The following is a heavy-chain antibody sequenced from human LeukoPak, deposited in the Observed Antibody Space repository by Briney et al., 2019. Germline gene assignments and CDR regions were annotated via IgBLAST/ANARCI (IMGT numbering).Heavy chain of an antibody. D-gene: IGHD3-9*01. Sequence: GASVNVSCKASVYTLTSYYMHWVRQAPGQGPEWMGVINPSGGSTTSYAQKIQGRVTMTRDTSMSTVTMELSSLRSEDTAVYYCARGTLRYFDFWGQGTLVTVSS. V-gene: IGHV1-46*01. J-gene: IGHJ4*02. CDR1: VYTLTSYY. CDR3: ARGTLRYFDF. CDR2: INPSGGST.